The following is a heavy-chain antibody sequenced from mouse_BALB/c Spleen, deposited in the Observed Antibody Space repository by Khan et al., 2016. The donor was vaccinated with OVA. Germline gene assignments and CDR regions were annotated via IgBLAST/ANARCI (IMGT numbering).Heavy chain of an antibody. CDR3: ARDYWFAY. J-gene: IGHJ3*01. Sequence: EVKLVESGGGLVKPGGSLILSCAASGFTFSNYAMSWVRQTPEKRLEWVASISSGGSTYYPDSVKGRVTISRDNARNILYLQMSSLRSEDTAMYYCARDYWFAYWGQGTLVTVSA. CDR2: ISSGGST. V-gene: IGHV5-6-5*01. CDR1: GFTFSNYA.